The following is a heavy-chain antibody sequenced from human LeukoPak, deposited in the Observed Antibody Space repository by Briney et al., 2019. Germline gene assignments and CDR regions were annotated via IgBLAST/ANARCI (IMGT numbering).Heavy chain of an antibody. D-gene: IGHD3-22*01. CDR3: AREWLRDSSGYYKSFDY. V-gene: IGHV4-61*02. J-gene: IGHJ4*02. Sequence: SETLSLTCSVSGGSISSGSYYWSWIRQPAGKGLEWIGRIYTSGSTNYNPSLKSRVTISVDTSKNQFSLKLNSVTAADTAVYYCAREWLRDSSGYYKSFDYWGQGTLVTVSS. CDR2: IYTSGST. CDR1: GGSISSGSYY.